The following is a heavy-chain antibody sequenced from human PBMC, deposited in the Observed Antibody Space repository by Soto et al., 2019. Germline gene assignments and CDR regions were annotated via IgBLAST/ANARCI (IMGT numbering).Heavy chain of an antibody. CDR2: IDGRGGDT. CDR1: GFTFSSYS. D-gene: IGHD2-15*01. CDR3: AKEMVAAAYVETSPFDL. J-gene: IGHJ4*02. V-gene: IGHV3-23*01. Sequence: TGGSLRLSYAASGFTFSSYSMNWVRQAPEKGLEWVSVIDGRGGDTSLADSVKGRFSISRDNSKKMLYLHMNSLRVEDTATYYCAKEMVAAAYVETSPFDLWGQGTRVTVSS.